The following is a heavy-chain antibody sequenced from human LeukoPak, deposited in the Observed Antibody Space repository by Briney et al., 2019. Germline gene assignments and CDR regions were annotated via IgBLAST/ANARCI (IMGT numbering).Heavy chain of an antibody. CDR3: ARGGAARPLPVD. Sequence: GGSLRLSCAASGFTFSSYAMHWVRQAPGKGLEWVAVTSYDGSNKYYADSVKGRFTISRDNSKNTLYLQMNSLRAEDTAVYYCARGGAARPLPVDWGQGTLVTVSS. J-gene: IGHJ4*02. CDR1: GFTFSSYA. CDR2: TSYDGSNK. V-gene: IGHV3-30-3*01. D-gene: IGHD6-6*01.